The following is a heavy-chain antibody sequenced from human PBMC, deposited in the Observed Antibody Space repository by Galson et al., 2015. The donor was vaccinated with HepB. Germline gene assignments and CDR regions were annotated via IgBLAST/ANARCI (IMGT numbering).Heavy chain of an antibody. CDR2: INGSAGST. V-gene: IGHV3-23*01. CDR3: AKDAYSTGLYYFDY. D-gene: IGHD6-19*01. Sequence: SLRLSCAASGFTYNTYAIRWVRQAPGKGLEWIAVINGSAGSTYYADTVKGRFTITRDNSRNTVFLQMNSLRAEDTAVYFCAKDAYSTGLYYFDYWGQGTLVTVSS. J-gene: IGHJ4*02. CDR1: GFTYNTYA.